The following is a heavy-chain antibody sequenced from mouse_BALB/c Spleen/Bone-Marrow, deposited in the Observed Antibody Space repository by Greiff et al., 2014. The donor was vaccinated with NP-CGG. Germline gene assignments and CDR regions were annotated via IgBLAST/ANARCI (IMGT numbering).Heavy chain of an antibody. Sequence: VMLVESGPGLVAPSQSLSITCTVSGFSLTDYGVSWIRQPPGKGLEWLGVIWGVGTTYYNSALKSRLSISKGNSKSQVFLKMNSLQTDDTAIYYCAKIYYDFDGFAHWGQGTLVTVSA. CDR1: GFSLTDYG. CDR3: AKIYYDFDGFAH. CDR2: IWGVGTT. V-gene: IGHV2-6-5*01. J-gene: IGHJ3*01. D-gene: IGHD2-4*01.